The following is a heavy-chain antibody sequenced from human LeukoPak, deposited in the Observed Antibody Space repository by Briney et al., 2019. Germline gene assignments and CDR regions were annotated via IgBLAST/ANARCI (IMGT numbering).Heavy chain of an antibody. CDR3: ASRVYGLGSFNY. V-gene: IGHV4-39*01. Sequence: LTCTXXGXXXSSTSYYWDWIRQPPGKGLXGIGSIYNSGTTYYNPSLKSRVTISVDTSRNQFSLKVSSVTAADTAVYYCASRVYGLGSFNYWGQGTLVTVSS. CDR2: IYNSGTT. J-gene: IGHJ4*01. CDR1: GXXXSSTSYY. D-gene: IGHD3-10*01.